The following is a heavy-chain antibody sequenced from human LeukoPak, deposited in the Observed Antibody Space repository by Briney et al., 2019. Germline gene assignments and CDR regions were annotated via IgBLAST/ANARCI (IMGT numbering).Heavy chain of an antibody. CDR2: IYYSGST. V-gene: IGHV4-39*07. CDR1: GGSISSSSYY. J-gene: IGHJ4*02. D-gene: IGHD5-18*01. Sequence: PSETLSLTCTVSGGSISSSSYYWGWIRQPPGKGLEWIGSIYYSGSTYYNPSLKSRVTISVDTSKNQFSLKLSSVTAADTAVYYCARDGRGYSYGLDYWGQGTLVTVSS. CDR3: ARDGRGYSYGLDY.